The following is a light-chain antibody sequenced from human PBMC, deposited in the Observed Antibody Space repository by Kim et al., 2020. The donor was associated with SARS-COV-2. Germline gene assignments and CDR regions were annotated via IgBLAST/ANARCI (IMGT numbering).Light chain of an antibody. V-gene: IGLV1-40*01. CDR2: GNS. J-gene: IGLJ2*01. CDR1: SSNNGAGYD. Sequence: VTISCTGSSSNNGAGYDVHWYQQLPGTAPKPLIYGNSNRPSGVPDRFSGSKSGTSASLAITGLQAEDEADYYCQSYDSSLSGSRVFGGGTQLTVL. CDR3: QSYDSSLSGSRV.